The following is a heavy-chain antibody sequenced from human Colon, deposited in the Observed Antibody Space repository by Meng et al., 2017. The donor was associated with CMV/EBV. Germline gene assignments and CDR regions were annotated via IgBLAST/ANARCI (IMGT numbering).Heavy chain of an antibody. D-gene: IGHD3-9*01. CDR3: ARDQYYDIMTGNYDY. CDR1: GYTFTDNG. J-gene: IGHJ4*02. V-gene: IGHV1-18*01. CDR2: INIDNGNT. Sequence: ASVKVSCKASGYTFTDNGMGWVRQAPGQGLEWMGWINIDNGNTKYEGRYQDRVTMTRDTSTNTAYMELRSLTLDDTAVYFCARDQYYDIMTGNYDYWGQGTLVTVSS.